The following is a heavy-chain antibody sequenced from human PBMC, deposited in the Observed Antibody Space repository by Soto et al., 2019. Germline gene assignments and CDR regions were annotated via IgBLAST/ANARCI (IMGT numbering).Heavy chain of an antibody. CDR1: GGTFSSYA. V-gene: IGHV1-69*13. CDR2: IIPIFGTA. CDR3: ARVLAAAGEHNWFDP. J-gene: IGHJ5*02. D-gene: IGHD6-13*01. Sequence: GASVKVSCKASGGTFSSYAISWVRQAPGQGLEWMGGIIPIFGTANYAQKFQGRVTITADESTSTAYMELSSLRSEDTAVYYCARVLAAAGEHNWFDPWGQGTLVTVSS.